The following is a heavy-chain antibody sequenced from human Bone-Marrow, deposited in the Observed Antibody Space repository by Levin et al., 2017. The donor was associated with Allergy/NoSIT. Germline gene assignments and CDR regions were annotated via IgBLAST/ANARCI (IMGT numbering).Heavy chain of an antibody. J-gene: IGHJ4*02. V-gene: IGHV3-30*18. CDR2: ISYDGSNK. CDR3: AKDYYDSSGYYSAVDY. D-gene: IGHD3-22*01. Sequence: GESLKISCAASGFTFSSYGMHWVRQAPGKGLEWVAVISYDGSNKYYADSVKGRFTISRDNSKNTLYLQMNSLRAEDTAVYYCAKDYYDSSGYYSAVDYWGQGTLVTVSS. CDR1: GFTFSSYG.